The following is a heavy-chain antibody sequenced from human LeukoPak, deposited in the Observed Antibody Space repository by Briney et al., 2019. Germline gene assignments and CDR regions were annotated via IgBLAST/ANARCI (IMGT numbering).Heavy chain of an antibody. CDR3: ARSWYTPNWYFDL. CDR2: IFPDTSKT. J-gene: IGHJ2*01. Sequence: GESLKISCKASGYNFPNFWIAWVRQMPGKGLEWMGIIFPDTSKTIYSPSFQGQVTISADKSVNTAYLQWRSLKASDTAMYYCARSWYTPNWYFDLWGRGTLVTVSS. CDR1: GYNFPNFW. D-gene: IGHD6-13*01. V-gene: IGHV5-51*01.